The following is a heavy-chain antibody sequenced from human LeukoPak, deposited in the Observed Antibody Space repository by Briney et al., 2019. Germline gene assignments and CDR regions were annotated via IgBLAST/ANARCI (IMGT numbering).Heavy chain of an antibody. J-gene: IGHJ1*01. CDR2: ISGSGGST. Sequence: PGGSLRLSCAASGFTFSSYAMSWVRQAPGKGLEWVSAISGSGGSTYYADSVKGRFTISRDNAKNSLYLQMNSLRAEDTAVYYCARLPRPGKYYDSSGLLFQHWGQGTLVTVSS. CDR1: GFTFSSYA. D-gene: IGHD3-22*01. CDR3: ARLPRPGKYYDSSGLLFQH. V-gene: IGHV3-23*01.